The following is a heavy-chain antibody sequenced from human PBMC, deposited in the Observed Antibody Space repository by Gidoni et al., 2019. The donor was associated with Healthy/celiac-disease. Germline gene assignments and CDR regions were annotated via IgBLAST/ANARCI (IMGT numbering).Heavy chain of an antibody. Sequence: QVQLVQSGAEVKKPGSSVKVSCKASGGTFSSYTISWVRQAPGQGLEWMGRIIPILGIANYAQNFQGRVTITADKSTSTAYMELSSLRSEDTAVYYCARGSSGGGAFDIWGQGTMVTVSS. V-gene: IGHV1-69*02. CDR1: GGTFSSYT. CDR2: IIPILGIA. D-gene: IGHD6-6*01. CDR3: ARGSSGGGAFDI. J-gene: IGHJ3*02.